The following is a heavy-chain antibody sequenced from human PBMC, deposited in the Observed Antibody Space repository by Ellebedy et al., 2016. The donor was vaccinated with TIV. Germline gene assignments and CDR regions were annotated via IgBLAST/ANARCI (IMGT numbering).Heavy chain of an antibody. CDR1: GYTFTYYA. J-gene: IGHJ4*02. CDR3: ARALNYFDY. V-gene: IGHV1-46*01. Sequence: ASVKVSCKGSGYTFTYYALNWVRQAPGQGLEWMGIINPRAGSTSYAQKFQGRVTMTRDTSTSTVYMELSSLRSEDTAVYYCARALNYFDYWGQGTLVTVSS. CDR2: INPRAGST.